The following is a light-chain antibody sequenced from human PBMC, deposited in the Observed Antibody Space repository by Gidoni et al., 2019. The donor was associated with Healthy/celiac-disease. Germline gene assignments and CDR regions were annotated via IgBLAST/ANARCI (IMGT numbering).Light chain of an antibody. CDR3: QQYNSYSET. V-gene: IGKV1-5*03. J-gene: IGKJ1*01. CDR2: KAS. CDR1: QSISSW. Sequence: DIQMTQSPSTLSASVGDRVTITCRASQSISSWLAWYQQKPGKAPKLLIYKASSLESGVPSRFSGSGSGTEFTLTISSLLPDDFATYYCQQYNSYSETFGQGTKCGNQT.